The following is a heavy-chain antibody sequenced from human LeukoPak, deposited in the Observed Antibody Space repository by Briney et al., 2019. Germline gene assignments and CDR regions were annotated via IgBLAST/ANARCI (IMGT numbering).Heavy chain of an antibody. CDR3: AGVDSSGFFDAFDI. CDR1: GFTFSSYS. D-gene: IGHD3-22*01. J-gene: IGHJ3*02. Sequence: PGGSLRLSCAASGFTFSSYSMNWVRQAPGKGLEWVSSISSSSSSYIYYADSVKGRFTISRDNAKNSLYLQMNSLRAEDTAVYYCAGVDSSGFFDAFDIWGQGTMVTVSS. V-gene: IGHV3-21*01. CDR2: ISSSSSSYI.